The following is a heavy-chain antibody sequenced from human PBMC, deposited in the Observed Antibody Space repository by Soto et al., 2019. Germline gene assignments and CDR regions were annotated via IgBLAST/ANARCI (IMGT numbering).Heavy chain of an antibody. V-gene: IGHV3-73*02. CDR1: GFTFSASA. Sequence: EVQLVESGGGLVQPGGSLELSCAASGFTFSASAMHWVRQASGKGLEWVGRIRSNARTAYAASMQGRFTISRDDSKKTAYLQVNSLKTDDTAVYYCARLDCSGGSCYPYYFEHWGQGALVTVSA. CDR3: ARLDCSGGSCYPYYFEH. CDR2: IRSNART. J-gene: IGHJ4*02. D-gene: IGHD2-15*01.